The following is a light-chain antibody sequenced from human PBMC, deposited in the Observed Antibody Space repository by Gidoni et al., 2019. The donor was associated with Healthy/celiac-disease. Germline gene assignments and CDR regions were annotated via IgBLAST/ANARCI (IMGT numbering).Light chain of an antibody. Sequence: DIQMTQSPSSLSASVGDRVIITCQASQDISNYLNWYQQKPGKAPKLLIYDAPNLETGVPTKFSGSGSGTDFTFTISSLQPEDIATYYCQQYDNLPITFGQGTRLEIK. J-gene: IGKJ5*01. V-gene: IGKV1-33*01. CDR2: DAP. CDR1: QDISNY. CDR3: QQYDNLPIT.